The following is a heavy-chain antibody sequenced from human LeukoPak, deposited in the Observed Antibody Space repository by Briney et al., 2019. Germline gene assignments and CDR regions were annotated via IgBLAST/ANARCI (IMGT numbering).Heavy chain of an antibody. CDR3: ARHIGYSSGWYKSYYYGMDV. V-gene: IGHV5-51*01. J-gene: IGHJ6*02. D-gene: IGHD6-19*01. CDR1: GYSFTSYW. CDR2: IYPGDSDT. Sequence: GESLKISCKGSGYSFTSYWIGWVRQMPGKGLEWMGIIYPGDSDTRYSPSFQGQVTISADKSISTAYLQWSSLKASDTAMYYCARHIGYSSGWYKSYYYGMDVWGQGTTVTVSS.